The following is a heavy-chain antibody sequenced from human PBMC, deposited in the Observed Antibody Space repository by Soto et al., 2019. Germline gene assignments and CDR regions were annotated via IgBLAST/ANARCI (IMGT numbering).Heavy chain of an antibody. CDR2: IIPLFGTP. Sequence: QVQLVQSGAEVKKPGSSVKVSCKASGGIFSTYAISWLRQAPGQGLEWMGGIIPLFGTPNYAQRFQGRVTITADESTSTAYMELSRLRPEDTAVYYCARDRDDYGSGNYYNRIDVWGQGTLVTVSS. CDR3: ARDRDDYGSGNYYNRIDV. V-gene: IGHV1-69*01. CDR1: GGIFSTYA. D-gene: IGHD3-10*01. J-gene: IGHJ4*02.